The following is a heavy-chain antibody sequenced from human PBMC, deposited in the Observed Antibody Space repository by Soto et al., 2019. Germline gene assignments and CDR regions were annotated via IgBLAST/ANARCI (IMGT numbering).Heavy chain of an antibody. V-gene: IGHV1-3*05. D-gene: IGHD3-22*01. CDR3: ARSSGYYLIAVY. CDR2: INAGNGNT. J-gene: IGHJ4*02. Sequence: QVQLVQSGAEEKKPGASVKVSCKASGYTFTNYAMDWVRQARGHRLEWMGWINAGNGNTKYSQKFQGRVTITRDTSASTPYMELSSLRSEDTAVYYCARSSGYYLIAVYWGQGTLVPVSS. CDR1: GYTFTNYA.